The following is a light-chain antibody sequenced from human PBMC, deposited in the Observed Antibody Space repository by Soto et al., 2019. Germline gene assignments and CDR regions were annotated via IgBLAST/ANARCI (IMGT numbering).Light chain of an antibody. V-gene: IGKV1-5*03. J-gene: IGKJ1*01. CDR2: KAS. CDR3: QQYNSYSPT. CDR1: QSISVW. Sequence: IKMTQSPSAVSASVGDRVTITCRASQSISVWLAWYQQKAGKAPNLLIYKASRLESGVPSRFSGSGSETEFTLTISGLQPGDSATYYCQQYNSYSPTFGQGVKVDIK.